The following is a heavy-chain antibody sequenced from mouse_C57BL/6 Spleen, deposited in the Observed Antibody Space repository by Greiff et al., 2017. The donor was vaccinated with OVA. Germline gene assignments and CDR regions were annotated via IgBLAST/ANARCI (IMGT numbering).Heavy chain of an antibody. V-gene: IGHV1-69*01. D-gene: IGHD3-1*01. CDR3: ARRGLREVAY. CDR1: GYTFTSYW. CDR2: IDPSDSYT. J-gene: IGHJ3*01. Sequence: QVHVKQPGAELVMPGASVKLSCKASGYTFTSYWMHWVKQRPGQGLEWIGEIDPSDSYTNYNQKFKGKSTLTVDKSSSTAYMQLSSLTSEDSAVYYCARRGLREVAYWGQGTLVTVSA.